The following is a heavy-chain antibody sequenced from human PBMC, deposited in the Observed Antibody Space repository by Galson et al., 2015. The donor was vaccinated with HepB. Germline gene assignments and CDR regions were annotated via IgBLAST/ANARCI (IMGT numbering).Heavy chain of an antibody. CDR3: ARGVGYYYYYGMDV. D-gene: IGHD2-15*01. CDR2: INHSGST. Sequence: SETLSLTCAVYGGSFSGYYWSWIRQPPGKGLEWIGEINHSGSTNYNPSLKSRVTISADTSKNQFSLKLSSVTAADTAVYYCARGVGYYYYYGMDVWGQGTTVTVSS. J-gene: IGHJ6*02. V-gene: IGHV4-34*01. CDR1: GGSFSGYY.